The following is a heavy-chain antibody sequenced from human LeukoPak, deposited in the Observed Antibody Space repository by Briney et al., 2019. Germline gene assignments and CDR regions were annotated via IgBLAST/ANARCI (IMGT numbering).Heavy chain of an antibody. CDR2: MYYSGSA. Sequence: SETLSLTCSVSGGSISSYYWSWIRQPPGKGLEWIGYMYYSGSANYNPSLKSRVTMSVDTSKNHFSLNLTSVTAADTAVYYCARAGCSTSCSLDYWGQGTLVTVSS. V-gene: IGHV4-59*01. J-gene: IGHJ4*02. CDR3: ARAGCSTSCSLDY. CDR1: GGSISSYY. D-gene: IGHD2-2*01.